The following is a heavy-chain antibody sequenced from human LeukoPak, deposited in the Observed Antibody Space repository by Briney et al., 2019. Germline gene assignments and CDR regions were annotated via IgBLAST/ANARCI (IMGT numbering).Heavy chain of an antibody. CDR3: ARVPSDYVNGGQVLNWFDP. J-gene: IGHJ5*02. Sequence: GGSLRLSCAASGFTFSAYSMNWVRQTPGKGLGWVAGISSSSSSMFLADSVKGRFTISRDNAKNSLYLQMDSLRADDTAVYYCARVPSDYVNGGQVLNWFDPWGQGTLVAVAS. V-gene: IGHV3-21*01. CDR2: ISSSSSSM. CDR1: GFTFSAYS. D-gene: IGHD2-15*01.